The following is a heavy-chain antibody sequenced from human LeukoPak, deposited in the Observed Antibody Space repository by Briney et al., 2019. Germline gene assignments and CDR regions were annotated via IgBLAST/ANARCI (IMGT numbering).Heavy chain of an antibody. CDR3: ARGVAVAGTALGY. D-gene: IGHD6-19*01. CDR1: GFTVSSKY. J-gene: IGHJ4*02. CDR2: ISSSGSTI. V-gene: IGHV3-11*01. Sequence: GGSLRLSCAASGFTVSSKYINWVRQAPGKGLEWVSYISSSGSTIYYADSVKGRFTISRDNAKNSLYLQMNSLRAEDTAVYYCARGVAVAGTALGYWGQGTLVTVSS.